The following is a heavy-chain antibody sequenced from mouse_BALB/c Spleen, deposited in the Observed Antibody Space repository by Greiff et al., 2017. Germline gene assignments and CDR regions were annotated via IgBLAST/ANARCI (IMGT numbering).Heavy chain of an antibody. CDR1: GYTFTNYW. CDR2: IYPGGGYT. Sequence: QVQLQQSGAELVRPGTSVKISCKASGYTFTNYWLGWVKQRPGHGLEWIGDIYPGGGYTNYNEKFKGKATLTADTSSSTAYMQLSSLTSEDSAVYFCAREDGPYAMDYWGQGTSVTVSS. CDR3: AREDGPYAMDY. V-gene: IGHV1-63*02. J-gene: IGHJ4*01. D-gene: IGHD2-3*01.